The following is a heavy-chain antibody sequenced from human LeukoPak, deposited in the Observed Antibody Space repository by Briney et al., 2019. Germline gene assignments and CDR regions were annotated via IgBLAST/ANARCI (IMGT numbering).Heavy chain of an antibody. J-gene: IGHJ5*02. Sequence: SETLSLTCTVSGGSISSGDYYWSWIRQPPGKGLEWIAYMYYSGSTYYNPSLKSRVTMSADMSKNQLSLKLSSVTAADTAVYCCARPYYYDSRIDPWGQGILVTVSS. CDR3: ARPYYYDSRIDP. V-gene: IGHV4-30-4*01. CDR1: GGSISSGDYY. CDR2: MYYSGST. D-gene: IGHD3-22*01.